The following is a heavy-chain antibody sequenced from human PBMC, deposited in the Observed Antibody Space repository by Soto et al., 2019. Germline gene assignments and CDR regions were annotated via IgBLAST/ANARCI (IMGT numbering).Heavy chain of an antibody. Sequence: QVQVQESGPGLVKPSETLSLTCTVSGGSFSDYYWSWVRQPPGKGLEWIGYIYYNGYTKYSPSLNSRVTMSVDTSRNQFSLELKSVTAADTAAYYCVRDRGPSCSINSCDLNDIWGQGTMVTVSS. CDR2: IYYNGYT. D-gene: IGHD2-2*01. V-gene: IGHV4-59*01. CDR3: VRDRGPSCSINSCDLNDI. CDR1: GGSFSDYY. J-gene: IGHJ3*02.